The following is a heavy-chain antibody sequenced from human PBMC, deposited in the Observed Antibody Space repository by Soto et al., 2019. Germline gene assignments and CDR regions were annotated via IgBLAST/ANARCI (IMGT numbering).Heavy chain of an antibody. CDR1: SGSISGRSW. Sequence: ASETLSLTCAVSSGSISGRSWWSWVRQPPGKGLEWIGEIYHNGNTNYNPSLKSRVTISVDKSKNQFSLKLSSVTAADTAVYYCARDPGDGSGWSDWGQGTLVTVSS. D-gene: IGHD6-19*01. J-gene: IGHJ4*02. CDR3: ARDPGDGSGWSD. V-gene: IGHV4-4*02. CDR2: IYHNGNT.